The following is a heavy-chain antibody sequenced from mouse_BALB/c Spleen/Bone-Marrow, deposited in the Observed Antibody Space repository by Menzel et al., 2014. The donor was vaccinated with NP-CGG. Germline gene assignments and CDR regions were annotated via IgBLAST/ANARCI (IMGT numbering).Heavy chain of an antibody. J-gene: IGHJ4*01. Sequence: LVESGAELVSPGTSVKMSCKAAGYTFTNYWIGWVKQRPGHGLEWIGDIYPGGGYTNYNEKFKGKATLTADTSSSTAYMQLSSLTSEDSAIYYCARTRDGSSSYYAMDYWGQGTSVTVSS. V-gene: IGHV1-63*02. CDR2: IYPGGGYT. CDR3: ARTRDGSSSYYAMDY. D-gene: IGHD1-1*01. CDR1: GYTFTNYW.